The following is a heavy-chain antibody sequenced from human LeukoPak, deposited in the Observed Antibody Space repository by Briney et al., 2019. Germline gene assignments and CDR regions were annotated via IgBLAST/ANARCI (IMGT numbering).Heavy chain of an antibody. Sequence: GASVKVSCKASGYTFTSYDITWVRQATGQGLEWMGWMNPNSGNTGYAQKFQGRVTITRNTSISTAYMELSSLRSEDTAVYYCASPTVTTDAFDIWGQGTMVTVSS. CDR1: GYTFTSYD. D-gene: IGHD4-17*01. CDR3: ASPTVTTDAFDI. V-gene: IGHV1-8*03. CDR2: MNPNSGNT. J-gene: IGHJ3*02.